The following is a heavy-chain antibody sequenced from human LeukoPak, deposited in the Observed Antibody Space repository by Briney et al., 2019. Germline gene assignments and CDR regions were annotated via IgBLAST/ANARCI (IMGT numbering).Heavy chain of an antibody. CDR1: GYTLTELS. D-gene: IGHD1-1*01. V-gene: IGHV1-46*01. CDR3: ARDWERGSYFDY. Sequence: ASVKVSCKVSGYTLTELSMHWVRQAPGQGLEWMGIINPSGGSTSYAQKFQGRVTMTRDTSTSTVYMELSSLRSEDTAVYYCARDWERGSYFDYWGQGTLVTVSS. CDR2: INPSGGST. J-gene: IGHJ4*02.